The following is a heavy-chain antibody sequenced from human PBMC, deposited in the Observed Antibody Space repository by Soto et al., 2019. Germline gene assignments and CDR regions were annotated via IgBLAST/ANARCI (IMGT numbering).Heavy chain of an antibody. V-gene: IGHV3-30*18. CDR2: ISYDGSNK. D-gene: IGHD6-6*01. CDR3: AKVSSSFDYFDY. CDR1: GFTFSSYG. Sequence: GGSLRLSCAASGFTFSSYGMHWVRQAPGKGLEWVAVISYDGSNKYYADSVKGRFTISRDNSKNTLYLQMNSLRAEDTAVYYCAKVSSSFDYFDYWGQGTLVTVSS. J-gene: IGHJ4*02.